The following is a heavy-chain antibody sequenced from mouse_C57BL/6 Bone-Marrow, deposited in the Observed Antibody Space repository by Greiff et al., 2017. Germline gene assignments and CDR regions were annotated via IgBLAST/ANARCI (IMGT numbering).Heavy chain of an antibody. J-gene: IGHJ3*01. Sequence: DVKLQESGPGLVKPSQSLSLTCSVTGYSITSGYYWNWIRQFPGNKLEWMGYISYDGSNNYNPSLKNRISITRDPSKNQFFLKLNSVTTEDTATYYCARGGYGNYPLAYWGQGTLVTVSA. CDR1: GYSITSGYY. CDR2: ISYDGSN. CDR3: ARGGYGNYPLAY. V-gene: IGHV3-6*01. D-gene: IGHD2-1*01.